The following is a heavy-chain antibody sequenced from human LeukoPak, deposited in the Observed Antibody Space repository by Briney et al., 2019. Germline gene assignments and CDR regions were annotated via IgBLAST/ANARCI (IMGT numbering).Heavy chain of an antibody. CDR3: ARGPDILTGSTLFPDY. CDR2: INHSGST. J-gene: IGHJ4*02. CDR1: GGSFSGYY. Sequence: SETRSLTCAVYGGSFSGYYWSWIRQPPGKGLEWIGEINHSGSTNYNPSLKSRVTISVDTSKNQFSLKLSSVTAADTAVYYCARGPDILTGSTLFPDYWGQGTLVTVSS. D-gene: IGHD3-9*01. V-gene: IGHV4-34*01.